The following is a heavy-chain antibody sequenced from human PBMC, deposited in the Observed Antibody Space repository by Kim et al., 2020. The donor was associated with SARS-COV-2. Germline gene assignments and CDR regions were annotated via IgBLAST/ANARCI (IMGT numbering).Heavy chain of an antibody. CDR2: ITAYNGNT. CDR3: ASLDLTEAFDI. CDR1: GYTFTSYG. J-gene: IGHJ3*02. Sequence: ASVKVSCKTSGYTFTSYGITWVRQAPGQGLEWMGWITAYNGNTNYAQKLQGRVTMTTDTSTSTAYMELRSLRSDDTAVYYCASLDLTEAFDIWGQGTMVTVSS. V-gene: IGHV1-18*01. D-gene: IGHD1-7*01.